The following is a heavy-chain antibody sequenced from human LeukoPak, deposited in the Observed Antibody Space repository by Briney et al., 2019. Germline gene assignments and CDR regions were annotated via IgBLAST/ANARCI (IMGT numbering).Heavy chain of an antibody. CDR2: INHSGST. V-gene: IGHV4-34*01. CDR3: ARWKGGSSWYFTYYYYYYGMDV. D-gene: IGHD6-13*01. J-gene: IGHJ6*02. Sequence: SETLSLTCAVYGGSFSGYYWSWIRQPPGKGLEWIGEINHSGSTNYNPSLKSRVTISVDTSKNQFSLKLSSVTAADTAVYYCARWKGGSSWYFTYYYYYYGMDVWGQGTTVTVSS. CDR1: GGSFSGYY.